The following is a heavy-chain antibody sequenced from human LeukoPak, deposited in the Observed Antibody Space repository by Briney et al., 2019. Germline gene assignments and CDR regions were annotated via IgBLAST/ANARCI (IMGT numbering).Heavy chain of an antibody. CDR2: ISWNSGSI. CDR1: GFTFDDYA. CDR3: AKGSGYTIYDAFDI. D-gene: IGHD3-22*01. V-gene: IGHV3-9*03. J-gene: IGHJ3*02. Sequence: GTSLRLSCAASGFTFDDYAMHWVRQAPGKGLEWVSGISWNSGSIGYADSVKGRFTISRDNAKNSLYLQMNSLRAEDMALYYCAKGSGYTIYDAFDIWGQGTMVTVSS.